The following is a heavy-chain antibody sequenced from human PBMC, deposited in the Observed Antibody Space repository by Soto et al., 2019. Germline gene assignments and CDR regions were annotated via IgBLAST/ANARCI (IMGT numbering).Heavy chain of an antibody. CDR2: ISYDGSNK. J-gene: IGHJ4*02. CDR1: GFTFSSYG. D-gene: IGHD6-19*01. V-gene: IGHV3-30*18. CDR3: AKEDPGEQWLVD. Sequence: QVQLVESGGGVVQPGRSLRLSCAASGFTFSSYGMHWVRQAPGKGLEWVAVISYDGSNKYYADSVKGRFTISRDNSKNTLYLEMNRLRGWDTGVDYCAKEDPGEQWLVDWGQGTLVTVSS.